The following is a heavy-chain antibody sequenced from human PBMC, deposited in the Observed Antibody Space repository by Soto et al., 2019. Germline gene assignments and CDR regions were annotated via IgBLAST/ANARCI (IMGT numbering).Heavy chain of an antibody. CDR2: ISAYNGNT. CDR3: ARGGDYIWGSYRPTCRFDY. CDR1: GYTFTSYG. D-gene: IGHD3-16*02. V-gene: IGHV1-18*01. Sequence: ASVKVSCKASGYTFTSYGISWVRQAPGQGLEWMGWISAYNGNTNYAQKLQGRVTMTTDTSTSTAYMELRSLRSDDTAVYYCARGGDYIWGSYRPTCRFDYWGQGTLVTVSS. J-gene: IGHJ4*02.